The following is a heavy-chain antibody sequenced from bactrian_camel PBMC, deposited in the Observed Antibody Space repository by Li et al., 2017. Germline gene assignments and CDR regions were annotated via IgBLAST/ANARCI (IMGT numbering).Heavy chain of an antibody. CDR1: GFFFSSYY. V-gene: IGHV3S1*01. Sequence: QLVESGGGLVQPGGSLRLSCAASGFFFSSYYMNWVRQAPGKGLEWVSTIGNDASRTYYADFVKGRFTISKDSAKNMLYLQLNNLKSEDTGIYYCSEWWANWGQGTQVTVS. J-gene: IGHJ4*01. CDR2: IGNDASRT. CDR3: SEWWAN. D-gene: IGHD7*01.